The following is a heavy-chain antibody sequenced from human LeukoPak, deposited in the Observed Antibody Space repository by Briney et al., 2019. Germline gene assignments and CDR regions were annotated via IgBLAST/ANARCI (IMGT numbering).Heavy chain of an antibody. CDR1: GGTFSSYA. CDR2: IIPIFGTA. D-gene: IGHD2-2*01. V-gene: IGHV1-69*05. CDR3: ARAGYCSSTSCYVGSHWFDP. J-gene: IGHJ5*02. Sequence: SVKVSCKASGGTFSSYAISWVRQAPGQGLEWMGGIIPIFGTANYAQKFQGRVTITTDESTSTAYMELGSLRSEDTAVYYCARAGYCSSTSCYVGSHWFDPWGQGTLVTVSS.